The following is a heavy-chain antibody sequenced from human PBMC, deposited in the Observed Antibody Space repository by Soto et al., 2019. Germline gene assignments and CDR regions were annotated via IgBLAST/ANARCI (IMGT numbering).Heavy chain of an antibody. Sequence: QVQLQESVPGLVKPSQTLSLSCTVSGDSMSRGDYYWSWIRQPPGKGLEWIGFIYHTGRTYYSPSLKGRVDISVDTSKNQFSLKLSSVTAADTAVYYCARDPLYDYGDLSHVFDMWGQGTMVTVYS. J-gene: IGHJ3*02. CDR1: GDSMSRGDYY. CDR3: ARDPLYDYGDLSHVFDM. D-gene: IGHD4-17*01. CDR2: IYHTGRT. V-gene: IGHV4-30-4*01.